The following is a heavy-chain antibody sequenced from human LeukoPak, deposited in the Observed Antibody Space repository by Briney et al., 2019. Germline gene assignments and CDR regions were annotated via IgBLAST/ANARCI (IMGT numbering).Heavy chain of an antibody. J-gene: IGHJ3*02. CDR3: SRKGISGLKYGDAFDT. CDR2: IYYSGST. CDR1: GGSIDKGGHY. V-gene: IGHV4-31*03. D-gene: IGHD5-12*01. Sequence: SETLSLTCTVSGGSIDKGGHYWSWIRHLPGKGLEWIGYIYYSGSTHYSPSLKSRVTISIDMSKNQFSLNLTSVTAADTAAYYCSRKGISGLKYGDAFDTWGQGTRVTVAS.